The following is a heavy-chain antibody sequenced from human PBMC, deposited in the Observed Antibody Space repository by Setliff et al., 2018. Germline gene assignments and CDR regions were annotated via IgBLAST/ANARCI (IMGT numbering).Heavy chain of an antibody. V-gene: IGHV4-39*01. D-gene: IGHD3-10*01. CDR2: MYYSGST. CDR3: ARHLLVQGTYHFDY. CDR1: GGSISSGSYY. Sequence: PSETLSLTCSVPGGSISSGSYYWGWIRQSPGKGLEWIGSMYYSGSTYYNPSLRGRVTLSVDTTKNQFSLKLTSMTAADTAVYFCARHLLVQGTYHFDYWGQGSPVTVPQ. J-gene: IGHJ4*02.